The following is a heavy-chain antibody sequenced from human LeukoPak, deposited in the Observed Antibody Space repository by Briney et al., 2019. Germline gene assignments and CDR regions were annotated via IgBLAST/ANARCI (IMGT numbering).Heavy chain of an antibody. J-gene: IGHJ4*02. CDR3: AKVTEQWLVRGHFDY. CDR2: ISWNSGSI. D-gene: IGHD6-19*01. V-gene: IGHV3-9*01. Sequence: GGSLRLSCAASGFTFDDYAMHWVRHAPGKGLEWVSGISWNSGSIVYADSVKGRFTISRDNAKNSLYLQMNSLRAEDTALYYCAKVTEQWLVRGHFDYWGQGTLVTVSS. CDR1: GFTFDDYA.